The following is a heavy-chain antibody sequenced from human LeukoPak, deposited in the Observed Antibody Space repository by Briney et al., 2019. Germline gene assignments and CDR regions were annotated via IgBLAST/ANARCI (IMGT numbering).Heavy chain of an antibody. D-gene: IGHD6-13*01. V-gene: IGHV4-39*01. CDR1: GGSISSGGYY. J-gene: IGHJ4*02. Sequence: SQTLSLTCTVSGGSISSGGYYWSWIHQPPGKGLEWIGSIYYSGSTYYNPSLKSRVTISVDTSKKQFSLKLSSVTAADTAVYYCARLRTGYSSSWYGGVFDYWGQGTLVTVSS. CDR2: IYYSGST. CDR3: ARLRTGYSSSWYGGVFDY.